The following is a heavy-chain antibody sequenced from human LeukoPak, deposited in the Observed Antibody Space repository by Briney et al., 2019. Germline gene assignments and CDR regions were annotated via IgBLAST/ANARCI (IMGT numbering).Heavy chain of an antibody. V-gene: IGHV3-30*02. J-gene: IGHJ1*01. CDR3: VVRLPASGAY. CDR2: IRYDGSNK. Sequence: GGSLRLSCNTSGFTFSNYGMHWVRQAPGKGLEWVAFIRYDGSNKYYADSVKGRFTISRDNSKNTLYLQMNSLRVEDTAMYYCVVRLPASGAYWGQGTLVTVSS. D-gene: IGHD3-10*01. CDR1: GFTFSNYG.